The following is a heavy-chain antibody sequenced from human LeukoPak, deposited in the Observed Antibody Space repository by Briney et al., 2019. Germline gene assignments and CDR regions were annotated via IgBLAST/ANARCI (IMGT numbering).Heavy chain of an antibody. J-gene: IGHJ6*03. D-gene: IGHD4-17*01. CDR3: ARVWYGDFVTVYYYYYMDV. CDR2: ISAYNGNT. Sequence: ASVKVSCKASGYTFTSYGISWVRQAPGQGLEWMGWISAYNGNTNYAQKLQGRVTMTTDTSTSTAYMELRSLRSDDTAVYYCARVWYGDFVTVYYYYYMDVWGKGTTVTISS. CDR1: GYTFTSYG. V-gene: IGHV1-18*01.